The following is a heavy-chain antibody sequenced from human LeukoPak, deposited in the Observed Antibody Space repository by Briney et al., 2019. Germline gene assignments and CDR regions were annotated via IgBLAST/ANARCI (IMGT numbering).Heavy chain of an antibody. D-gene: IGHD3-9*01. CDR3: ARGGGRTYYDILTGQGDLDY. J-gene: IGHJ4*02. CDR1: GGTFSSYA. V-gene: IGHV1-69*04. CDR2: IIPILGIA. Sequence: SVKVSCKASGGTFSSYAISWVRQAPGQGLEWMGRIIPILGIANYAQKFQGRVTMTRNTSISTAYMELSSLRSEDTAVYYCARGGGRTYYDILTGQGDLDYWGQGTLVTVSS.